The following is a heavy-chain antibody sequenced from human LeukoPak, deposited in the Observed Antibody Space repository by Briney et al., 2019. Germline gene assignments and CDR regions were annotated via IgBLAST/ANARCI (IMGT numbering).Heavy chain of an antibody. D-gene: IGHD6-19*01. V-gene: IGHV3-64D*06. CDR3: VNQISGWVY. Sequence: GGSLRLSCSASGFTFDRFAMHWVRQAPGKGLEYLSGIGSNGRSTHNADSVKGRFTISRDNFKNTLFLQMTSLRAEDTAVYYCVNQISGWVYWGQGTLVTVSS. CDR2: IGSNGRST. J-gene: IGHJ4*02. CDR1: GFTFDRFA.